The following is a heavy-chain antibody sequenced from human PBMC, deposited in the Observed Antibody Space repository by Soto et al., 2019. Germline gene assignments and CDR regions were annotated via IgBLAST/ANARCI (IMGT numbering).Heavy chain of an antibody. Sequence: SETLSLTCSVSGDPVSSGSYYWTWVRQRPVKGLEWIGYIYHTGSTYYNPSLQSRLIMSIDTSKNQFSLHLYSVTAADTAVYFCAAKLGTTHYFDFWGQGSLVPVSS. V-gene: IGHV4-31*03. CDR2: IYHTGST. CDR3: AAKLGTTHYFDF. J-gene: IGHJ4*02. CDR1: GDPVSSGSYY. D-gene: IGHD7-27*01.